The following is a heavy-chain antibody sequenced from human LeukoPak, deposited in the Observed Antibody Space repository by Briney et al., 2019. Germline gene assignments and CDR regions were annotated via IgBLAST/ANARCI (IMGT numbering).Heavy chain of an antibody. CDR1: GFTFSSYA. CDR2: ISYDGSNK. D-gene: IGHD4-23*01. J-gene: IGHJ4*02. CDR3: TSGLYGINSVVRDF. V-gene: IGHV3-30*04. Sequence: PGGSLRLSCAASGFTFSSYAMHWVRQAPGKGLEWVAVISYDGSNKYYADSVKGRFTISRDNSKKTLYLQMNSLKTEDTAVYYCTSGLYGINSVVRDFWGQGTLVAVSS.